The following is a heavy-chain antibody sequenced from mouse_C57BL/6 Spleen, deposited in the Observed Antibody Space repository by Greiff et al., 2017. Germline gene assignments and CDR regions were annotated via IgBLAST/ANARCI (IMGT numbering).Heavy chain of an antibody. CDR1: GYAFSSYW. CDR2: IYPGDGDT. CDR3: ARYGDGYYDFDV. D-gene: IGHD2-3*01. V-gene: IGHV1-80*01. Sequence: VQLQQSGAELVKPGASVKISCKASGYAFSSYWMNWVKQGPGKGLEWIGQIYPGDGDTNYNGKFKGKATLTADKSSSTAYMQLSSLTSEDSAVYFCARYGDGYYDFDVWGTGTTVTVSS. J-gene: IGHJ1*03.